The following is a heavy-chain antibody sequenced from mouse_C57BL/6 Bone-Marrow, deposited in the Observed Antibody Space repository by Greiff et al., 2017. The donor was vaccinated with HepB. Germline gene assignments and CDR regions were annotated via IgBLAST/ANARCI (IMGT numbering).Heavy chain of an antibody. CDR3: TTTTTVVYWYFDV. D-gene: IGHD1-1*01. CDR2: IDPENGDT. Sequence: EVKLEESGAELVRPGASVKLSCTASGFNIKDDYMHWVKQRPEQGLEWIGWIDPENGDTEYASKFQGKATITADTSSNTAYLQLSSLTSEDTAVYYCTTTTTVVYWYFDVWGTGTTVTVSS. V-gene: IGHV14-4*01. J-gene: IGHJ1*03. CDR1: GFNIKDDY.